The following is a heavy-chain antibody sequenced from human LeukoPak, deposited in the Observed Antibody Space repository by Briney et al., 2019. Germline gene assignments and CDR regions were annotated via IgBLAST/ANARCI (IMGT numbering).Heavy chain of an antibody. CDR1: GFTFSSHG. D-gene: IGHD5-18*01. J-gene: IGHJ4*02. CDR2: IWYDGSNK. V-gene: IGHV3-33*01. CDR3: ARNDKGNSYGYSIDY. Sequence: SGGSLRLSCAASGFTFSSHGMHWVRQAPGKGLEWMAVIWYDGSNKYYADSVKGRFTISRDNSKNTLYLQMNSLRAEDTAVYYCARNDKGNSYGYSIDYWGQGTLVTVSS.